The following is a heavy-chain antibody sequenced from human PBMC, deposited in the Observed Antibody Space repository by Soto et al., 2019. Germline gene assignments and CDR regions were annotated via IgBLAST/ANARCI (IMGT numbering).Heavy chain of an antibody. J-gene: IGHJ4*01. CDR1: GASFSGSY. D-gene: IGHD3-3*01. CDR2: AYYSGTT. V-gene: IGHV4-59*13. Sequence: SETLSLTCAVSGASFSGSYWNWIRQPPGKGLEWIGYAYYSGTTVYNPSLKSRVSISVDTSKKYVSLRLNSVTAADTAVYYCAGWSALTQYYFDSWGHGTLVTVSS. CDR3: AGWSALTQYYFDS.